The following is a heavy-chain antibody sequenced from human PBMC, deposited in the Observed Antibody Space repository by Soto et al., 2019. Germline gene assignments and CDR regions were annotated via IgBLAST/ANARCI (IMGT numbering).Heavy chain of an antibody. CDR3: GRKPDYDIEFDY. CDR2: MWYDGSKQ. CDR1: GFSLTNYG. D-gene: IGHD3-9*01. Sequence: QVQLVESGGGVVQPGRSLGLSCVASGFSLTNYGMHWVRQAPGKGLEWVAVMWYDGSKQYYGDSVKGRFTISRDISKNTLYLQMNSLRAEDTAVYYCGRKPDYDIEFDYWGQGTLVTVSS. J-gene: IGHJ4*02. V-gene: IGHV3-33*01.